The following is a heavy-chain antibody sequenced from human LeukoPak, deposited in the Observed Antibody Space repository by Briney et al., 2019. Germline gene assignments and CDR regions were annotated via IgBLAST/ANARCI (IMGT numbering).Heavy chain of an antibody. V-gene: IGHV1-8*01. J-gene: IGHJ4*02. CDR1: GYIFTSSD. CDR3: ARGFRRVPVTSPGY. CDR2: MNPNSGNT. Sequence: ASVKVSCKASGYIFTSSDIYWVRQATGQGLEWMGWMNPNSGNTGYAQKFQGRVTMTRNTSISTAYMELSSLKPEDTAVYYCARGFRRVPVTSPGYWGQGTLVTVSS. D-gene: IGHD4-17*01.